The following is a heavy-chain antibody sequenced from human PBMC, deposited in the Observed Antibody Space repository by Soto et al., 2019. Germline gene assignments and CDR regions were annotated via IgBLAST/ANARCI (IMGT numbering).Heavy chain of an antibody. CDR2: IKQDGSEK. CDR1: GFTFSSYW. CDR3: ARDPNIVATMGSIYYYYGMDG. D-gene: IGHD5-12*01. V-gene: IGHV3-7*01. Sequence: EVQLVESGGGLVQPGGSLRLSCAASGFTFSSYWMSWVRQAPGKGLEWVANIKQDGSEKYYVDSVKGRFTISRDNAKNSLYLQMTSLRAEDTAVYYCARDPNIVATMGSIYYYYGMDGWGQGTTVTVSS. J-gene: IGHJ6*02.